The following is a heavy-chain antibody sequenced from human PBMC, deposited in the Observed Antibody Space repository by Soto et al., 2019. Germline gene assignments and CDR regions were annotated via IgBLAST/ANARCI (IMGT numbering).Heavy chain of an antibody. CDR1: GYTFTSYD. D-gene: IGHD6-13*01. J-gene: IGHJ4*02. CDR2: MNPNSGNT. CDR3: AREQQPDRDFDY. V-gene: IGHV1-8*01. Sequence: ASVKVSCKASGYTFTSYDINWVRQATGQGLEWMGWMNPNSGNTGYAQKFQGRVTMTRNTSISTAYMELSSLRSEDTAVYYCAREQQPDRDFDYWGQGALVTVSS.